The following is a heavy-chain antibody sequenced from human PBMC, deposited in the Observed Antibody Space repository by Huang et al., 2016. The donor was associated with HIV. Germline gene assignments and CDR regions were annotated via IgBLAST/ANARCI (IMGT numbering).Heavy chain of an antibody. CDR2: IDWNCDSL. J-gene: IGHJ4*02. Sequence: EVQLVESGGGLVQPGRSLTVSCAVSGFKFDDYAMHWGRQHRGRGWEGVAGIDWNCDSLGYAESVRGRFTISRDNARNSLYLDMNSLRREDTALYYCAKTTYGDHDYFDYWGRGTLVTVSS. V-gene: IGHV3-9*01. D-gene: IGHD2-21*01. CDR3: AKTTYGDHDYFDY. CDR1: GFKFDDYA.